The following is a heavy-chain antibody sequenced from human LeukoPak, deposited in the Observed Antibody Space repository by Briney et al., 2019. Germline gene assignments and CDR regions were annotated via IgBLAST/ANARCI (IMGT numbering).Heavy chain of an antibody. Sequence: GGSLTLSRSACGFTLSSYSIRWVRPPAGRGVHWVSSVTSSGAYIVYAASVKDRFTISRDNAQNSRYLQMNSLTAEDTAVYYCARVTFGATTNNYYFYHGDVWGKGTSVTVSS. J-gene: IGHJ6*03. D-gene: IGHD5-24*01. CDR1: GFTLSSYS. CDR3: ARVTFGATTNNYYFYHGDV. V-gene: IGHV3-21*01. CDR2: VTSSGAYI.